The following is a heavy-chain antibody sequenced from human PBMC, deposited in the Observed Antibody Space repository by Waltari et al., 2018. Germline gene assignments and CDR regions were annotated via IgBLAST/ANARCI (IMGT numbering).Heavy chain of an antibody. Sequence: QVQLQESGPGLVKPSETLSLTCAVPGYSLSRGYYWGWIRQPPGKGLEWIGSIYHSGSTYYNPSLKSRVTISVDTSKNQFSLKLSSVTAADTAVYYCARGIRWLGDYWGQGTLVTVSS. V-gene: IGHV4-38-2*01. CDR2: IYHSGST. CDR3: ARGIRWLGDY. J-gene: IGHJ4*02. D-gene: IGHD6-19*01. CDR1: GYSLSRGYY.